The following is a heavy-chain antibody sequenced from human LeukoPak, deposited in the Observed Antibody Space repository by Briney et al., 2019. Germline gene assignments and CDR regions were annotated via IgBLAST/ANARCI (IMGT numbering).Heavy chain of an antibody. D-gene: IGHD3-10*01. CDR1: GFTFSSFE. CDR3: ARPSVRGVIYGMDV. J-gene: IGHJ6*02. V-gene: IGHV3-48*03. CDR2: ISSSGTTI. Sequence: PGGSLRLSCAAPGFTFSSFEMNWVRQAPGKGVEWVSYISSSGTTIYYADSVKGRLTISRDNAKNSVYLQMNSLRAEDTAVYYCARPSVRGVIYGMDVWGQGTTVTVSS.